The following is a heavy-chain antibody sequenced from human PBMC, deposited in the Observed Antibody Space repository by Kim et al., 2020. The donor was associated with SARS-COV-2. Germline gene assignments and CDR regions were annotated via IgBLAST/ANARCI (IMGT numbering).Heavy chain of an antibody. CDR3: ARGSGITIFGVDPYYFDY. J-gene: IGHJ4*02. V-gene: IGHV4-4*02. Sequence: SETLSLTCAVSGGSISSSNWWSWVRQPPGKGLEWIGEIYHSGSTNYNPSLKSRVTISVDKSKNQFSLKLSSVTAADTAVYYCARGSGITIFGVDPYYFDYWGQGTLVTVSS. D-gene: IGHD3-3*01. CDR2: IYHSGST. CDR1: GGSISSSNW.